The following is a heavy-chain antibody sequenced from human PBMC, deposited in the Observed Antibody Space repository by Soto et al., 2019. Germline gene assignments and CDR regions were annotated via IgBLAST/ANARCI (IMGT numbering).Heavy chain of an antibody. CDR2: INPNNGGT. CDR3: ARGRNFYGSGEVDY. CDR1: GYTFTGYY. J-gene: IGHJ4*02. V-gene: IGHV1-2*02. Sequence: ASVKVSCKASGYTFTGYYIHWVRQAPGQGLEWMGWINPNNGGTNYAQKFQGRVTMTRDTSISTAYMEVSRLRSDDTAVYYCARGRNFYGSGEVDYWGRGTLVTVSS. D-gene: IGHD3-10*01.